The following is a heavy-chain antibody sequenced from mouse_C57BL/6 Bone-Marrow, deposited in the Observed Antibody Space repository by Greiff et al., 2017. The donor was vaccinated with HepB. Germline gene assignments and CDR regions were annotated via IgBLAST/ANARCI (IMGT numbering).Heavy chain of an antibody. Sequence: QVQLKQSGAELMKPGASVKLSCKATGYTFTGYWIEWVKQRPGHGLEWIGEILPGRGSTNYNEKFKGKATFTADTSSNTAYMQLSSLTTEDSAIYYCARGGDYSNYGFLYAMDYWGQGTSVTVSS. J-gene: IGHJ4*01. V-gene: IGHV1-9*01. CDR2: ILPGRGST. CDR1: GYTFTGYW. D-gene: IGHD2-5*01. CDR3: ARGGDYSNYGFLYAMDY.